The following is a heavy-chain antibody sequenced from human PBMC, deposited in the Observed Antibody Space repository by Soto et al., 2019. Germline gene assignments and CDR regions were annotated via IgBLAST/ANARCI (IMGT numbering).Heavy chain of an antibody. V-gene: IGHV1-69*02. D-gene: IGHD3-10*01. J-gene: IGHJ6*02. CDR3: ARGYGSGSYYYYYGMDV. CDR1: GGTFSSYT. CDR2: IIPILGIA. Sequence: SVKVSCKASGGTFSSYTISWVRQAPGQGLEWMGRIIPILGIANYAQKFQGRVTITADKSTSTAYMELSSLRSEDTAVYYCARGYGSGSYYYYYGMDVWGQGTTVTVS.